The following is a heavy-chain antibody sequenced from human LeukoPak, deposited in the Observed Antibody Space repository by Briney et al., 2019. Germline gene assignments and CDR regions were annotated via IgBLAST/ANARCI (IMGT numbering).Heavy chain of an antibody. Sequence: GGSLRLSCAASGFTFSDAWMSWVRQAPGKGLEWVGRIKSKTDGGTTDYAAPVKGIFTISRDDSKNTLYLQMNSLKTEDTAVYYCTTEVLPAALFDYWGQGTLVTVSS. CDR3: TTEVLPAALFDY. J-gene: IGHJ4*02. D-gene: IGHD2-2*01. V-gene: IGHV3-15*01. CDR2: IKSKTDGGTT. CDR1: GFTFSDAW.